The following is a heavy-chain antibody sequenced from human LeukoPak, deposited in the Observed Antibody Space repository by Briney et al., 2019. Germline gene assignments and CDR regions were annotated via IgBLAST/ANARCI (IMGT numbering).Heavy chain of an antibody. CDR1: GGSISSYY. CDR2: INYSGST. V-gene: IGHV4-59*01. Sequence: PSETLSLTCTVSGGSISSYYWSWIRQPPGKGLEWIGYINYSGSTNYIPSLKSRVSISVDTSKNQLSLNLSSVTAADTAVYYCARARDYVWGSYRYWYFDLWGRGTLVTVSS. D-gene: IGHD3-16*02. J-gene: IGHJ2*01. CDR3: ARARDYVWGSYRYWYFDL.